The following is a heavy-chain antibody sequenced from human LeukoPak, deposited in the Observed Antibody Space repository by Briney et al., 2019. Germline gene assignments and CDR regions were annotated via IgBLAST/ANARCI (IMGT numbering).Heavy chain of an antibody. Sequence: SSETLSLTCTVSGGSISSYYWSWIRQPPGKGLEWIGYIYYSGSTNYNPSLKSRVTISVDTSKNQFSLKLSSVTAADTAVYYCARVAGRGFAYWGQGTLVTVSS. CDR1: GGSISSYY. D-gene: IGHD5-24*01. CDR2: IYYSGST. V-gene: IGHV4-59*01. J-gene: IGHJ4*02. CDR3: ARVAGRGFAY.